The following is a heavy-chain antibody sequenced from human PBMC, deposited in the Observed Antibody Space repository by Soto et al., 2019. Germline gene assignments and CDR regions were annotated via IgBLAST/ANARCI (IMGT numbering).Heavy chain of an antibody. CDR1: GASISSGGHS. V-gene: IGHV4-30-2*01. CDR2: FHHSGTT. CDR3: ARDDTDDAFDV. Sequence: SETLSLTCSVSGASISSGGHSWNWIRQPPGRGLEWIAYFHHSGTTYYNPSLKRRVTISAERSKNQFSLKLTSVTAADTAVYYCARDDTDDAFDVWGLGTMVTVSS. D-gene: IGHD3-9*01. J-gene: IGHJ3*01.